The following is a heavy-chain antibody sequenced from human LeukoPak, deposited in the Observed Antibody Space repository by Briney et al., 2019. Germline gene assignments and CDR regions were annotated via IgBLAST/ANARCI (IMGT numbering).Heavy chain of an antibody. V-gene: IGHV3-33*08. J-gene: IGHJ4*02. CDR1: GFTFSSYG. CDR3: ARESWTYYFDY. CDR2: IWYDGSDK. D-gene: IGHD6-13*01. Sequence: PGGSLRLSCAASGFTFSSYGMHWVRQAPGKGLEWVAVIWYDGSDKYYADSVKGRFTISRDNSKNTLYLQMNSLRAEDTAVYYCARESWTYYFDYWGQGTLVTVSS.